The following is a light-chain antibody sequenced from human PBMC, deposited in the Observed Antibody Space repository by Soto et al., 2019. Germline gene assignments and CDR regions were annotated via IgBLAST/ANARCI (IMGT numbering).Light chain of an antibody. V-gene: IGKV1-5*01. CDR3: QHTRT. Sequence: DFQMTQSPSTLSASVGDRVTITCRASQNINNWVAWYQQKPGKAPKFLIYDASTLQRGVSSRFSGSGFGTEFSLIINRLQPDDSGSYYCQHTRTFGQGTKVEVK. CDR2: DAS. J-gene: IGKJ1*01. CDR1: QNINNW.